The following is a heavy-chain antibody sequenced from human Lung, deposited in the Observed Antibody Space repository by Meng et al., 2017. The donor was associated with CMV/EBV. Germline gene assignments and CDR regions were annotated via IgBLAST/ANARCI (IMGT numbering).Heavy chain of an antibody. J-gene: IGHJ4*02. V-gene: IGHV4-39*01. CDR3: ARHHTYYFASGPNYYFDY. CDR1: GGSISSTYYY. Sequence: LXXTVSGGSISSTYYYWGWIRQPPGRGLEWIGSLYYSGSTYYNPSLKSRVTVSVDTSKNQFSLKLTSVTAADTAIYYCARHHTYYFASGPNYYFDYWGQGXLVTVSS. CDR2: LYYSGST. D-gene: IGHD3-10*01.